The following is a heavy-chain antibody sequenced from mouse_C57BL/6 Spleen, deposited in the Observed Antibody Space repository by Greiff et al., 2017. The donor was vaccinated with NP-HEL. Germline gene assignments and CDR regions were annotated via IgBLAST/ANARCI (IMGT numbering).Heavy chain of an antibody. J-gene: IGHJ2*01. V-gene: IGHV1-81*01. CDR3: ARGGIYYGNLDY. D-gene: IGHD2-1*01. CDR1: GYTFTSYG. CDR2: IYPRSGNT. Sequence: VQLQQSGAELARPGASVKLSCKASGYTFTSYGISWVKQRTGQGLEWIGEIYPRSGNTYYNEKFKGKATLTAVKSSSTAYMGLRSLTSEDSAVYFCARGGIYYGNLDYWGQGTTLTVSS.